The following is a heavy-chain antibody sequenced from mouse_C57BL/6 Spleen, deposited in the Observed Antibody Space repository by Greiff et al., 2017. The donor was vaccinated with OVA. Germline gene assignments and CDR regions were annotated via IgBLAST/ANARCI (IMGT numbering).Heavy chain of an antibody. CDR1: GYTFTSYW. D-gene: IGHD2-3*01. CDR2: IYPGSGST. Sequence: VQLQQSGAELVKPGASVKMSCKASGYTFTSYWITWVKQRPGQGLEWIGDIYPGSGSTNYNEKFKSKATLTVDTSSSTPYMQLSSLTSEDSAVYYCASSRDGYFAYWGQGTLVTVSA. J-gene: IGHJ3*01. CDR3: ASSRDGYFAY. V-gene: IGHV1-55*01.